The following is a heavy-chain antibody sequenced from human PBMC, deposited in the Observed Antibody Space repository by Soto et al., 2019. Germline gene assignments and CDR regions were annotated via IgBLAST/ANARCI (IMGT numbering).Heavy chain of an antibody. J-gene: IGHJ4*02. CDR3: AKDFRFGSVVIAIGPFVDY. V-gene: IGHV3-9*01. D-gene: IGHD2-21*01. CDR1: GFTFDDYA. Sequence: EVQLVESGGGLVQPGRSLRLSCAASGFTFDDYAMHWVRQAPGKGLEWVSGISWNSGSIGYADSVKGRFTISRDNAKNSLYLQMNSLRAEDTALYYCAKDFRFGSVVIAIGPFVDYWGQGTLVTVSS. CDR2: ISWNSGSI.